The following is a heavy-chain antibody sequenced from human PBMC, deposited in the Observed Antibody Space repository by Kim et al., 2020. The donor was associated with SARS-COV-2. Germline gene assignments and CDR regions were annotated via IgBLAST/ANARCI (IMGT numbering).Heavy chain of an antibody. CDR1: GFTFSSYE. J-gene: IGHJ6*03. CDR2: ISSSGSTI. V-gene: IGHV3-48*03. D-gene: IGHD6-13*01. Sequence: GGSLRLSCAASGFTFSSYEMNWVRQAPGKGLEWVSYISSSGSTIYYADSVKGRFTISRDNAKNSLYLQMNSLRAEDTAVYYCARDGGDGGSSWHYYYYYMDVWGKGTTVTVSS. CDR3: ARDGGDGGSSWHYYYYYMDV.